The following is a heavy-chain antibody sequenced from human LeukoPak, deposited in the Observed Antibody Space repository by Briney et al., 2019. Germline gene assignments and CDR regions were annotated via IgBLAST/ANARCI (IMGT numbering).Heavy chain of an antibody. D-gene: IGHD4-17*01. CDR2: IRDDGSQK. J-gene: IGHJ4*02. Sequence: PGGSLRLSCVASGFTFSDSWMSWVRQAPGKGLEWVADIRDDGSQKEYLDSVKGRFTISRDNAKNSLYLQMDSLRAEDTAVYYCARGEDYGTNSFDYWGQGTLVTVSS. CDR3: ARGEDYGTNSFDY. CDR1: GFTFSDSW. V-gene: IGHV3-7*01.